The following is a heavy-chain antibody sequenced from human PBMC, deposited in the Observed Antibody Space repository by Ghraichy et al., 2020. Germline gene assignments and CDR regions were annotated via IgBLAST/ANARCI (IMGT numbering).Heavy chain of an antibody. Sequence: LSLTCTVSGVSVSSDRYYWGWIRQPPGKGLEWVGSIYFGGNTYYNPSLTSRVTMDTSKNQFSLKLTSVTASDTAVYYCARRPAGSHFGAFDIWGQGTIVTVSS. CDR3: ARRPAGSHFGAFDI. CDR1: GVSVSSDRYY. J-gene: IGHJ3*02. V-gene: IGHV4-39*01. CDR2: IYFGGNT. D-gene: IGHD1-26*01.